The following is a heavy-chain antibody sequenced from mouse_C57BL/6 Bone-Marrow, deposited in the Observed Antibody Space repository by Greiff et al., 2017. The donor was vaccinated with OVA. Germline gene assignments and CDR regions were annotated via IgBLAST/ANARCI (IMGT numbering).Heavy chain of an antibody. CDR3: ARELHDHDEDWYFDV. CDR2: ILPSIGRT. J-gene: IGHJ1*03. V-gene: IGHV15-2*01. CDR1: DSEVFPIAY. Sequence: QVQLQQSGSELRSPGSSVKLSCKDFDSEVFPIAYMSWVRQKPGHGFEWIGGILPSIGRTIYGEKFEDKATLDADTLSNTAYLELNSLTSEDSAIYYCARELHDHDEDWYFDVWGTGTTVTVSS. D-gene: IGHD2-4*01.